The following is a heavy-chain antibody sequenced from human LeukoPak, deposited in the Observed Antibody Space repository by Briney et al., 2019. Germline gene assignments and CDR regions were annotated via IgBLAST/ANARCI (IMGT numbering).Heavy chain of an antibody. CDR2: IFHGGNT. CDR1: GASISSNNW. CDR3: ARNKESNSWYPVFDY. V-gene: IGHV4-4*02. Sequence: PSETLSLTCDVSGASISSNNWWSWVRQPPGRGLEWIGEIFHGGNTNYNPSLKSRVTISVDKSNNQFSLKLSSVTAADTAVYYCARNKESNSWYPVFDYWGQGTLVTVSS. D-gene: IGHD6-13*01. J-gene: IGHJ4*02.